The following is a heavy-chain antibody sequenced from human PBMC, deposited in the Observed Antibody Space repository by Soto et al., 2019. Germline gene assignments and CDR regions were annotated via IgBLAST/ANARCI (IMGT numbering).Heavy chain of an antibody. Sequence: ASLKVSCKASGYTFTSYYMHWVRQAPGQGLEWMGIINPSGGSTSYAQKFQGRVTMTRDTFTSTVYMELSSLRSEDTAVYYCANAGQGDAFDIRAQGTMVTVSS. CDR1: GYTFTSYY. V-gene: IGHV1-46*03. CDR3: ANAGQGDAFDI. CDR2: INPSGGST. D-gene: IGHD6-13*01. J-gene: IGHJ3*02.